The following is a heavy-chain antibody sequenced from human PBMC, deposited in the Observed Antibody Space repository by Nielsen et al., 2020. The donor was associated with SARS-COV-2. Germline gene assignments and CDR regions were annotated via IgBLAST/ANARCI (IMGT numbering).Heavy chain of an antibody. V-gene: IGHV1-24*01. D-gene: IGHD4-17*01. Sequence: ASVKVSCKASGYTFTGYYMHWVRQAPGKGLEWMGSFDPGDGKTIYAQRFQGRVTMTEDTSTDTAYMELSSLRSEDTAVYYCATTYGDYSGPWRGFDPWGQGTLVTVSS. J-gene: IGHJ5*02. CDR2: FDPGDGKT. CDR3: ATTYGDYSGPWRGFDP. CDR1: GYTFTGYY.